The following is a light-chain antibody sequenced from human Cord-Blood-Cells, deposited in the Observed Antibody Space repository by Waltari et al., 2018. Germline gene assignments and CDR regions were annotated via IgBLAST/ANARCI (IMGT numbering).Light chain of an antibody. CDR1: QSISSY. CDR2: DAS. V-gene: IGKV1-39*01. J-gene: IGKJ4*01. CDR3: QQSYSTPLT. Sequence: DIQMTQSPYSLSASVGDRVTITCRASQSISSYLNWYQQKPGKAPKLLIYDASSLQSGVPSRFSGSGSGTDFTLTISSLQPEDFATYYCQQSYSTPLTFGGGTKVEIK.